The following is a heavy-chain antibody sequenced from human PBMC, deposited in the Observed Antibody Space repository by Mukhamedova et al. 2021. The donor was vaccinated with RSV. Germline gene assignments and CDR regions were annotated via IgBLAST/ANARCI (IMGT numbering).Heavy chain of an antibody. J-gene: IGHJ6*03. Sequence: STYYNPSLKSRVTISVDTSKNQFSLKLSSVTAADTAVYYCARVGARYCSSTSCYENYYYMDVWGQGTTVTVS. D-gene: IGHD2-2*01. CDR2: ST. V-gene: IGHV4-30-2*04. CDR3: ARVGARYCSSTSCYENYYYMDV.